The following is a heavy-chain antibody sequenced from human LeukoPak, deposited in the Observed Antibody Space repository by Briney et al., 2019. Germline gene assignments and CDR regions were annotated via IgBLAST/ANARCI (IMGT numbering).Heavy chain of an antibody. D-gene: IGHD1-14*01. CDR3: ARAGTTSSRYFDF. Sequence: GESLKISCKGSGYSFTSYWISWVRQMPGKGLEWMGIIYPSDSDTRYSPSFQGQVTISADKSISTAYLQWNSLKDSDTAMYYCARAGTTSSRYFDFWGRGTLVTVAS. CDR2: IYPSDSDT. J-gene: IGHJ2*01. CDR1: GYSFTSYW. V-gene: IGHV5-51*01.